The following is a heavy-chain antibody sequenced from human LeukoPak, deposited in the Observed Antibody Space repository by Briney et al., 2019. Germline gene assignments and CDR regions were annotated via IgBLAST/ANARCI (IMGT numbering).Heavy chain of an antibody. D-gene: IGHD2-15*01. Sequence: SETLSLTCTVSGGSISSSSYYWGWIRQPPGKGLEWIGSIYYSGSTYYNPSLKSRATISVDTSKHQFSLRLSSVTAADTAVYYCARVYCSGGTCSFDYWGQGTLVTVSS. J-gene: IGHJ4*02. CDR1: GGSISSSSYY. V-gene: IGHV4-39*01. CDR3: ARVYCSGGTCSFDY. CDR2: IYYSGST.